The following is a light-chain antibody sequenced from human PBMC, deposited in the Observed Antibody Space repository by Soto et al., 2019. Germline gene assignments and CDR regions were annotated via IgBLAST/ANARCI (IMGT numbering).Light chain of an antibody. CDR2: DAS. J-gene: IGKJ1*01. V-gene: IGKV1-5*01. CDR1: QSVSAW. CDR3: QQHNSYPWT. Sequence: DIQMTQSPSTLSASIGDTITITCRASQSVSAWLAWYQRKPGKAPTLLIYDASVLEAGVPSRFSVSGSGTEFTLTINSLQPDDFATYYCQQHNSYPWTFGQGTKVEIK.